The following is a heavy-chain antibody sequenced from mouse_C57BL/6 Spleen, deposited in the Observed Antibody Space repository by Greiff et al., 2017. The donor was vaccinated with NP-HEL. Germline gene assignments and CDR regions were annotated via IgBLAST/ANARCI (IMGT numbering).Heavy chain of an antibody. Sequence: EVMLVESGEGLVKPGGSLKLSCAASGFTFSSYAMSWVRQTPEKRLEWVAYISSGGDYIYYADTVKGRFTISRDNARNTLYLQMSSLKSEDTAMYYCTRGDYYGSSPLYAMDYWGQGTSVTVSS. CDR1: GFTFSSYA. D-gene: IGHD1-1*01. V-gene: IGHV5-9-1*02. CDR2: ISSGGDYI. CDR3: TRGDYYGSSPLYAMDY. J-gene: IGHJ4*01.